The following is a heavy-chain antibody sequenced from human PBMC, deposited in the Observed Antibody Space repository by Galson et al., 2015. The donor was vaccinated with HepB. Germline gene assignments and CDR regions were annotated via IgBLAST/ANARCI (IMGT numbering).Heavy chain of an antibody. V-gene: IGHV3-30*04. CDR2: ISYDGSNK. CDR3: ARVRGVGATLGALEY. CDR1: GFTFSSYA. Sequence: SLRLSCAASGFTFSSYAMHWVRQAPGKGLEWVAVISYDGSNKYYADSVKGRFTISRDNSKNTLYLQMNSLRAEDTAVYYCARVRGVGATLGALEYWGQGTLVTVSS. D-gene: IGHD1-26*01. J-gene: IGHJ4*02.